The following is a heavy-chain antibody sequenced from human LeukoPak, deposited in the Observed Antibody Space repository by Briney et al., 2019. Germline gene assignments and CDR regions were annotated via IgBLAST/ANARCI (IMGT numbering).Heavy chain of an antibody. CDR1: GYTFSGYF. J-gene: IGHJ4*02. V-gene: IGHV1-2*06. CDR3: ARDLSSTPNWELDH. CDR2: INAGSGDT. Sequence: ASVKVSSKASGYTFSGYFVHWVRQAPGQGLEWMGRINAGSGDTEFARKFQGRVTMTRDTFVSTAYMEVSGLTSDDTAMYYCARDLSSTPNWELDHWGQGTLVTVSS. D-gene: IGHD1-1*01.